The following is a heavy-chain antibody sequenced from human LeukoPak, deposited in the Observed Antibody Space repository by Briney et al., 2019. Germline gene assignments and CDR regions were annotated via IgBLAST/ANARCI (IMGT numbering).Heavy chain of an antibody. J-gene: IGHJ5*02. V-gene: IGHV4-34*01. CDR3: ARGHFVRAAILRCWFDP. D-gene: IGHD2-2*02. CDR1: GGSFSGYY. Sequence: SETLSLTCAVYGGSFSGYYWSWIRQPPGKGLEWIGKINHSGSTNYNPSLKSRVTISVDTSKNQFSLKLSSVTAADTAVYYCARGHFVRAAILRCWFDPWGQGTLVTVSS. CDR2: INHSGST.